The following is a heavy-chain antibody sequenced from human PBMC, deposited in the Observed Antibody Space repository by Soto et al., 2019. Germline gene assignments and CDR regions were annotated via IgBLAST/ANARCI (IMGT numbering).Heavy chain of an antibody. V-gene: IGHV3-30-3*01. D-gene: IGHD1-26*01. Sequence: GGSLRLSCAASGFTFSSYAMHWVRQAPGKGLEWVAVISYDGSNKYYADSVKGRFTISRDNSKNTLYLQMNSLRAEDTAVYYCARESGSYPGLDYWGQGTLVTVSS. CDR1: GFTFSSYA. CDR3: ARESGSYPGLDY. J-gene: IGHJ4*02. CDR2: ISYDGSNK.